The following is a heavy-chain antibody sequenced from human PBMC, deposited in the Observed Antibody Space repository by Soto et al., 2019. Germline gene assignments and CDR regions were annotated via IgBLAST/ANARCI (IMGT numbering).Heavy chain of an antibody. CDR1: GFTFSTYT. J-gene: IGHJ4*02. CDR3: ARDNNDYGDLTPFDY. D-gene: IGHD4-17*01. Sequence: GGSLRLSCAASGFTFSTYTMNWVRQPPGKGLEWVSSISSSSSYIYYADSVKGRFTISRDNAKNSLYLQMNSLRAEDTAVYYCARDNNDYGDLTPFDYWGQGTLVTVSS. CDR2: ISSSSSYI. V-gene: IGHV3-21*01.